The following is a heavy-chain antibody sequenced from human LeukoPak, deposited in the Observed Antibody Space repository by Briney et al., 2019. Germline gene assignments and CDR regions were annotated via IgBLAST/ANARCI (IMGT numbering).Heavy chain of an antibody. V-gene: IGHV1-2*02. CDR2: INPNSGGT. CDR3: ARADVNVGFDP. J-gene: IGHJ5*02. D-gene: IGHD1-26*01. CDR1: GYTFTGNY. Sequence: ASVKVSCKASGYTFTGNYVHWVRQAPGLGLEWMGWINPNSGGTNYAQKFQGRVTLTRDTSISTAYMELSRLRSDDTAVYYCARADVNVGFDPWGQGTVVTVSS.